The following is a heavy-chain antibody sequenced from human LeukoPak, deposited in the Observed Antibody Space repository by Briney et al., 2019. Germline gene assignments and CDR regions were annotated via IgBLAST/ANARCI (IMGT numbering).Heavy chain of an antibody. CDR3: ASSSVYAVKRFDP. Sequence: ASVKVSCKASGYTFTGYYMHWVRQAPGQGLEWMGWMNPKSGGTKYAQKFQGRVTMTRDTSISTAYMELSRLRSDDTAVYYCASSSVYAVKRFDPWGQGTLVTVSS. CDR1: GYTFTGYY. D-gene: IGHD2-8*01. J-gene: IGHJ5*02. V-gene: IGHV1-2*02. CDR2: MNPKSGGT.